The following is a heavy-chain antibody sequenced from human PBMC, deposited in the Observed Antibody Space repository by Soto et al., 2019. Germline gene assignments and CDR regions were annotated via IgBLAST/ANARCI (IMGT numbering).Heavy chain of an antibody. Sequence: QVQLVESGGGVVQSGRSLTLSCAASGFSLRTYGMHWLRRAPGKGLEWVAFIWYDGTKKFYANSVKGRSTISKDNSNNILYLQMSGLRAEDTAVYYWARDVLTAVAGSVNWFDPWGQGTLVTVSS. CDR3: ARDVLTAVAGSVNWFDP. V-gene: IGHV3-33*01. CDR1: GFSLRTYG. J-gene: IGHJ5*02. D-gene: IGHD6-19*01. CDR2: IWYDGTKK.